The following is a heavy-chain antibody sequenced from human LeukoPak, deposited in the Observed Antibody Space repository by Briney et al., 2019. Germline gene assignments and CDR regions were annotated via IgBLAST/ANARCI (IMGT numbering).Heavy chain of an antibody. Sequence: GGSLRLSCAASGFTFDDYAMHWVRQAPGKGLEWVSGISWNSGSIGYADSVKGRFTISRDNAKNSLYLQMNSLRAEDTALYYCAKDTGYYYDSSNYWVWGQGTLVTVSS. V-gene: IGHV3-9*01. CDR2: ISWNSGSI. CDR1: GFTFDDYA. J-gene: IGHJ4*02. CDR3: AKDTGYYYDSSNYWV. D-gene: IGHD3-22*01.